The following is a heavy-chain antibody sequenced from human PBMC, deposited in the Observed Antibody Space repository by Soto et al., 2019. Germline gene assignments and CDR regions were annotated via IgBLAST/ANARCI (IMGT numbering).Heavy chain of an antibody. CDR3: ARDPRPYYDFWRGDYIADYFDY. Sequence: EVQLVESGGGLVQPGGSLRLSCAASGFTFSSYWMSWVRQAPGKGLEWVPNIKQDGSEKYYVDSLKGRFTISRDNAKNSLYLQKNPLRGEDTAVYYSARDPRPYYDFWRGDYIADYFDYWGKGTLVTVSS. V-gene: IGHV3-7*01. CDR2: IKQDGSEK. CDR1: GFTFSSYW. J-gene: IGHJ4*02. D-gene: IGHD3-3*01.